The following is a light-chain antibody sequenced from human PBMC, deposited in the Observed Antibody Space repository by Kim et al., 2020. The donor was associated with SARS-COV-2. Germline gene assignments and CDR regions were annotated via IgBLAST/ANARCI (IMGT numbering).Light chain of an antibody. CDR2: DVD. Sequence: GQSITISCTGTSSDVGGYDYVSWYQQHPGKAPKVMIYDVDKRPSGVSNRFSGPKSGNTASLTISGLQAEDEADYFCSSYTISTTWVFGGGTQLTVL. J-gene: IGLJ3*02. CDR1: SSDVGGYDY. CDR3: SSYTISTTWV. V-gene: IGLV2-14*04.